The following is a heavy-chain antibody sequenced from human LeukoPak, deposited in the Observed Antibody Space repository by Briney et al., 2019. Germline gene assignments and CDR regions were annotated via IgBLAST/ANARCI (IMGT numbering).Heavy chain of an antibody. CDR1: GFTFSTYG. CDR2: ISSSSSYI. J-gene: IGHJ4*02. V-gene: IGHV3-21*01. Sequence: EGSLRLSCAASGFTFSTYGMHWVRQAQGKGLEWVSSISSSSSYIYYADSVKGRFTISRDNAKNSLYLQMNGLRAEDTAVYYCARGEVTTFGYWGQGTLVTVSS. CDR3: ARGEVTTFGY. D-gene: IGHD2/OR15-2a*01.